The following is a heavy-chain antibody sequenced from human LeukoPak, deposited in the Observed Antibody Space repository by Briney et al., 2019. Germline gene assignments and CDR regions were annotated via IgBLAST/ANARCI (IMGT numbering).Heavy chain of an antibody. D-gene: IGHD3-3*01. CDR3: ARGGYDFWSGYSRFGALYYMDV. CDR1: GYTFTSYD. J-gene: IGHJ6*03. CDR2: MNPNSGNT. V-gene: IGHV1-8*03. Sequence: ASVTVSCKASGYTFTSYDINWVRQATGQGLEWMGWMNPNSGNTVYAQKFQGRVTITRNTSISTAYMELSSLRSEDTAVYYCARGGYDFWSGYSRFGALYYMDVWGKGTTVTVSS.